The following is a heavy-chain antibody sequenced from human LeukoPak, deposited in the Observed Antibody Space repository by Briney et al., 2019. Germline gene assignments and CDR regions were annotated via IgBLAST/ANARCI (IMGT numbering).Heavy chain of an antibody. V-gene: IGHV3-21*01. J-gene: IGHJ4*02. CDR3: ARAPTFSGWFDY. CDR1: GFTFSSYN. Sequence: GGTLRLSCAASGFTFSSYNMNWVRQAPGKGLEWVSSISSSSSYIYYADSVKGRFTISRDNAKNSLYLQMNSLRVEDTAVYYCARAPTFSGWFDYWGQGTLVTVSS. CDR2: ISSSSSYI. D-gene: IGHD6-19*01.